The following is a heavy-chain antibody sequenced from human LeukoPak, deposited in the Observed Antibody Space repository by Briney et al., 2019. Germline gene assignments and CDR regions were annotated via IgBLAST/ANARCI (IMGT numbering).Heavy chain of an antibody. Sequence: ASVKVSCKVSGYTLTELSMHWVRQAPGKGLEWMGGFDPEDGETIYAQKFQGRVTMTEDTSTDTAYMELSSLRSEDTAVYYCATDRYCSSTSCYRVFDYWGQGTLVTVSS. D-gene: IGHD2-2*02. CDR2: FDPEDGET. CDR1: GYTLTELS. V-gene: IGHV1-24*01. CDR3: ATDRYCSSTSCYRVFDY. J-gene: IGHJ4*02.